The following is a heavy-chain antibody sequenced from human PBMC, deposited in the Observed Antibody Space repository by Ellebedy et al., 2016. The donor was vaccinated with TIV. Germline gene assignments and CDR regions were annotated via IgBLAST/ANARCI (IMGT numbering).Heavy chain of an antibody. D-gene: IGHD3-22*01. Sequence: GESLKISCAASGFTFSSFAMHWVRQAPGKGLEWLSVISGGSGSTYHADSVKVRFTITRDNSKNTLYLQMNRLRTEDTAVYYCAKGSSSGFNYDRVGFEYWGQGTLVTVSS. V-gene: IGHV3-23*01. CDR3: AKGSSSGFNYDRVGFEY. CDR1: GFTFSSFA. J-gene: IGHJ4*02. CDR2: ISGGSGST.